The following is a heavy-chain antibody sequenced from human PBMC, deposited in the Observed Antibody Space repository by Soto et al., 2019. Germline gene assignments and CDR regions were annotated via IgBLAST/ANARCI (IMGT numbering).Heavy chain of an antibody. CDR2: ISFDGNTQ. J-gene: IGHJ3*02. D-gene: IGHD2-21*02. V-gene: IGHV3-30*04. CDR3: AKVGVVTSINDGFDT. Sequence: QVQLVESGGGVVQPGRSLRLSCAASGFTFSDYAMHWVRQAPGRGLEWVAAISFDGNTQFYADSVKGRFTISRDDSKNTLYLQMNSLRAADTALFVCAKVGVVTSINDGFDTWGQGTMVTVSS. CDR1: GFTFSDYA.